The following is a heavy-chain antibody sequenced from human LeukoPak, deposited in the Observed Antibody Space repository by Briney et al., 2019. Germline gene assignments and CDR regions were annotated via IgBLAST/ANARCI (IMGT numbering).Heavy chain of an antibody. J-gene: IGHJ5*02. V-gene: IGHV1-2*02. CDR3: ARGGPRDIVVVPAAKKWFDP. D-gene: IGHD2-2*01. Sequence: ASVKVSCKASGYTFSGNYMHWVRQAPGQGLEWMGWINPHSGVTIYPQRFQGRVTITRDTSISTAYMELSRLRSDDTAVYYCARGGPRDIVVVPAAKKWFDPWGQGTLVTVSS. CDR2: INPHSGVT. CDR1: GYTFSGNY.